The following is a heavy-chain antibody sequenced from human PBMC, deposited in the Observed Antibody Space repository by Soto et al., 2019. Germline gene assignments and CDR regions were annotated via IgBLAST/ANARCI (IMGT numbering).Heavy chain of an antibody. Sequence: PGESLKISCKGSGYSFTSYWISWVRQMPGKGLEWMGRIDPSDSYTNYSPSFQGHVTISADKSISTAYLQWSSLKASDTAMYYCAQEVVTSYAFDIWGQGTMVTVSS. V-gene: IGHV5-10-1*01. D-gene: IGHD2-21*02. CDR2: IDPSDSYT. J-gene: IGHJ3*02. CDR1: GYSFTSYW. CDR3: AQEVVTSYAFDI.